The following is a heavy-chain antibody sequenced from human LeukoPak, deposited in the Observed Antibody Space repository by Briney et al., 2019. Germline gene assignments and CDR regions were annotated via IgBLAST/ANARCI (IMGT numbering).Heavy chain of an antibody. D-gene: IGHD2-2*01. CDR1: GFSLSGHD. Sequence: GGSLRLSCAASGFSLSGHDMNWVRQAPGKGLEWVSSISFSSTYIYYADSVRGRFTISRDNAKNSLYLQMNSLRVEDTAVYYCARADCSSSTCYLRRSWFDPWGQGTLVTVSS. CDR2: ISFSSTYI. CDR3: ARADCSSSTCYLRRSWFDP. V-gene: IGHV3-21*01. J-gene: IGHJ5*02.